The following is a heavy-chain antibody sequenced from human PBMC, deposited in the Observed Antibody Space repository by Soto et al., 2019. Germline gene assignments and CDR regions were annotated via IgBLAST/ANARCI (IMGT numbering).Heavy chain of an antibody. CDR1: GFTFSSYD. V-gene: IGHV3-13*01. Sequence: GGSLRLSCAASGFTFSSYDMHWVRQATGKGLEWVSAIGTAGDTFYPGSVKGRLTISRENSKNTLFLQMNSLRAEDTAVYFCAKGDCSGGSCYFSAFDIWGQGTMVTVSS. D-gene: IGHD2-15*01. J-gene: IGHJ3*02. CDR2: IGTAGDT. CDR3: AKGDCSGGSCYFSAFDI.